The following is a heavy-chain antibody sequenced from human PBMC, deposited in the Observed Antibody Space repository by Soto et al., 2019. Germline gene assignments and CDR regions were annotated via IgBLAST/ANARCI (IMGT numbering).Heavy chain of an antibody. V-gene: IGHV4-34*01. CDR2: INHSGST. D-gene: IGHD6-13*01. J-gene: IGHJ6*02. CDR3: ARGQKVEESSWNNYGMDV. CDR1: GGSFSGYY. Sequence: PSETLSLSCAVYGGSFSGYYWSWIRQPPGKGLEWIGEINHSGSTNYNPSLKSRVTISVDTSKNQFSLKLSSVTAADTAVYYCARGQKVEESSWNNYGMDVWGQGTTVTVSS.